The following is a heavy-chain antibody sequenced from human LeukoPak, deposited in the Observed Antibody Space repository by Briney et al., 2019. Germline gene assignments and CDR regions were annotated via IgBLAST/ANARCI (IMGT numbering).Heavy chain of an antibody. V-gene: IGHV3-23*01. D-gene: IGHD6-13*01. CDR3: AKGSLGSWYYFDY. CDR1: GFTFGSYA. CDR2: FSRSATDT. Sequence: GGSLRLSCAASGFTFGSYAMSWVRQAPGKGPEWVSTFSRSATDTYCADSVKGRFTIFRDNSKNTLYLQMNSLRAEDTAVYYCAKGSLGSWYYFDYWGQGTLVTVSS. J-gene: IGHJ4*02.